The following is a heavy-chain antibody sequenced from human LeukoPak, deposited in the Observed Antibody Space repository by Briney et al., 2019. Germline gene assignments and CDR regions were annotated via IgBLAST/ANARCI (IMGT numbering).Heavy chain of an antibody. D-gene: IGHD3-22*01. J-gene: IGHJ6*02. V-gene: IGHV3-74*01. CDR2: IKKDGSDT. CDR3: ATDMGDDTSGSYRFGLDV. CDR1: GFTFSSHW. Sequence: GGSLTLSCAASGFTFSSHWMYWVRHVPGKGLVWVSRIKKDGSDTTYADSVRGRFTISRDNAKNTLYLQMNSLRAEDTAVYYCATDMGDDTSGSYRFGLDVWGLGTTVTVSS.